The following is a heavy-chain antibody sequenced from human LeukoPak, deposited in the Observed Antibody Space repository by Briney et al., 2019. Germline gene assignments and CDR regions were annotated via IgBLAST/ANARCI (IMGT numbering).Heavy chain of an antibody. CDR1: GGSISIGSYY. J-gene: IGHJ3*02. V-gene: IGHV4-39*06. CDR2: FYYSGSP. D-gene: IGHD3-3*01. CDR3: ASPVWSYDFWSGLDAFDI. Sequence: SQTLSLTCTVSGGSISIGSYYWGWIRRPPGRGLGWIGGFYYSGSPYSNPPLKSRDHISVNNPKNRFPLKLSAVSAPRTALYSCASPVWSYDFWSGLDAFDIWGQGTMVTVSS.